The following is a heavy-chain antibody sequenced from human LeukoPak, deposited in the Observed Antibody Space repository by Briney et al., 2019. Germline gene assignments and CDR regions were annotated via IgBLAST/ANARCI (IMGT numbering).Heavy chain of an antibody. CDR1: GGSITSYY. Sequence: SETLSLTCTVSGGSITSYYWSWIRQPPGKGLEWIGYIYYSGSTNYNPSLKSRVTISVDTSKDQFSLKLTSVTAADTALYYCARATTAYCTGGICPNFDYWGQGTLVTVSS. CDR3: ARATTAYCTGGICPNFDY. J-gene: IGHJ4*02. D-gene: IGHD2-8*02. CDR2: IYYSGST. V-gene: IGHV4-59*01.